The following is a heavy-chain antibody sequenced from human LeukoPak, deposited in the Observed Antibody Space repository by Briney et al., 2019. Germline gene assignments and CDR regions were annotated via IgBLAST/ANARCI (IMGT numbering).Heavy chain of an antibody. V-gene: IGHV4-34*01. CDR1: GGSFSGYY. Sequence: SETLSLTCAVYGGSFSGYYWSWIRQPPGKGLEWIGEINHSGGTNYNPSLKSRVTISVDTSKNQFSLKLSSVTAADTAVYYCARGPRWQWLVRGSYGGLDYWGQGTLVTVSS. D-gene: IGHD6-19*01. CDR2: INHSGGT. CDR3: ARGPRWQWLVRGSYGGLDY. J-gene: IGHJ4*02.